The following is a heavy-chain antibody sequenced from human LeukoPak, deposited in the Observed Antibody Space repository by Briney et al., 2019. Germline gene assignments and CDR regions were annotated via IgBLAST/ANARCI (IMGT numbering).Heavy chain of an antibody. V-gene: IGHV3-23*01. CDR3: ARKGIGSSRYQNMDV. CDR2: ISGNGGAT. J-gene: IGHJ6*03. CDR1: GFTFTSYA. D-gene: IGHD6-25*01. Sequence: PGGSLRLSCAASGFTFTSYAMSWVRQAPGKGLEWVSAISGNGGATYYADSVKGRFTISRDNSKNTLYLQMNSLRAEDTAVYYCARKGIGSSRYQNMDVWGKGTTVTVSS.